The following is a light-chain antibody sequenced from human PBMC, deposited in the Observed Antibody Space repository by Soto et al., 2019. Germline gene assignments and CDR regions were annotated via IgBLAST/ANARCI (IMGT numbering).Light chain of an antibody. V-gene: IGKV1-8*01. Sequence: AIRMTQSPSSLSASTGDRVTITCRASQGISSYLAWYQQKPGEAHKLLIYAAYTLQSGVQSRFSGSGSGTDFTLTIRCLQSEDFATYYCQQYYSYPLTFGGGTKVDI. CDR2: AAY. J-gene: IGKJ4*01. CDR3: QQYYSYPLT. CDR1: QGISSY.